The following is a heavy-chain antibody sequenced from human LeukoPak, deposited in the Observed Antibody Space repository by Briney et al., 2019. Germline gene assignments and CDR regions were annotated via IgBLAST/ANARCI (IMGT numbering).Heavy chain of an antibody. CDR1: GYTSTSYG. V-gene: IGHV1-18*01. CDR2: ISAYNGNT. J-gene: IGHJ4*02. CDR3: ARAPGLHCSGGSCYYYFDY. D-gene: IGHD2-15*01. Sequence: ASVKVSCKASGYTSTSYGISWVRQAPGQGLDWMGWISAYNGNTNYTQNLQGRVTMTTDTSTSTAYMELRSLRSDDTAVYYCARAPGLHCSGGSCYYYFDYWGQGTLVTVSS.